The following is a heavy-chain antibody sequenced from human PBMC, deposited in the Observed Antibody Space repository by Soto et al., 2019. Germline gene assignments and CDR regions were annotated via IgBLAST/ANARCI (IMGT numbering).Heavy chain of an antibody. CDR2: IYYSGST. CDR1: GGSISSYY. J-gene: IGHJ6*02. CDR3: ARDSMVRGVIDYYYGMDV. Sequence: QVQLQESGPGLVKPSETLSLTCTVSGGSISSYYWSWIRQPPGKGLEWIGYIYYSGSTNYNPSLKRRVTISVDTSKNQFSLKLSSVTAADTAVYYCARDSMVRGVIDYYYGMDVWGQGTTVTVSS. V-gene: IGHV4-59*01. D-gene: IGHD3-10*01.